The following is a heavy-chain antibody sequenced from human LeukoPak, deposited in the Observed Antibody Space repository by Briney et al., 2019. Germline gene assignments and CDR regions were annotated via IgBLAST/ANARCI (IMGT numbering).Heavy chain of an antibody. Sequence: ASVKVSCKASGYTFTGYYMHWVRQAPGQGLEWMGWINPNSGDTNYAQKFQGRVTMTRDTSINTAYMELSRLRSDDTAVYYCARWDLGATRRGHYMDVWGKGTTVTISS. D-gene: IGHD1-26*01. J-gene: IGHJ6*03. V-gene: IGHV1-2*02. CDR1: GYTFTGYY. CDR2: INPNSGDT. CDR3: ARWDLGATRRGHYMDV.